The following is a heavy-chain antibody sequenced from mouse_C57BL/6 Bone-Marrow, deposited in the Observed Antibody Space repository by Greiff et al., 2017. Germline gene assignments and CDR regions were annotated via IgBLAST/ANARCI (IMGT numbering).Heavy chain of an antibody. CDR2: IDPSDSYT. CDR3: ARSITTVVAWACDY. Sequence: VQLQQPGAELVMPGASVKLSCKASGYTFTSYWMHWVKQRPGQGLEWIGEIDPSDSYTNYNQKFKGKSTLTVDKSSSTAYMQLSSLTSEDSAVYSCARSITTVVAWACDYWGQGTTLTVAS. CDR1: GYTFTSYW. D-gene: IGHD1-1*01. J-gene: IGHJ2*01. V-gene: IGHV1-69*01.